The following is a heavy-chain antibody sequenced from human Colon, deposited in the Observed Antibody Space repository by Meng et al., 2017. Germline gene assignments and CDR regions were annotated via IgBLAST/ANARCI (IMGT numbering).Heavy chain of an antibody. D-gene: IGHD5-12*01. CDR3: ARDSGYDKNWFDP. J-gene: IGHJ5*02. CDR2: IYYSGST. CDR1: GGSVISNSSY. V-gene: IGHV4-61*01. Sequence: VHLEGSGPGRVRPSETLSLTFPVSGGSVISNSSYWCWIRQPPRKGLEWIGFIYYSGSTNYNPSLKSRVTISVDTSKNQFSLKVSSVTAADTAVYYCARDSGYDKNWFDPWGQGTLVTVSS.